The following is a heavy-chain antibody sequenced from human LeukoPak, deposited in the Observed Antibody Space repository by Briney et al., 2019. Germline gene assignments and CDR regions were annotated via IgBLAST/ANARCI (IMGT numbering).Heavy chain of an antibody. Sequence: GGSLRLSCAASGFTFSSYEMNWVRQAPGKGLEWVSYISSSGSTIYYADSVKGRFTISRDNAKNSLYLQMNSLRVEDTAVYYCAGNRGYSYGYGPDYWGQGTLVTVSS. J-gene: IGHJ4*02. CDR2: ISSSGSTI. D-gene: IGHD5-18*01. V-gene: IGHV3-48*03. CDR3: AGNRGYSYGYGPDY. CDR1: GFTFSSYE.